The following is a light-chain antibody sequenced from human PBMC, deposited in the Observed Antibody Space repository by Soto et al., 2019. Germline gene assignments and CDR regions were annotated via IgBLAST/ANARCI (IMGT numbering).Light chain of an antibody. CDR3: RSYAGSGNWV. CDR1: SSDVGGYDY. CDR2: DVS. V-gene: IGLV2-8*01. Sequence: QSALTQPPSASGSPGQSVTISCTGTSSDVGGYDYVSWYQQEPGKAPKVMIYDVSRRPSGVPDRFSGSKSGNTASLTVSGLQADDEADYYCRSYAGSGNWVFGGGTKLTVL. J-gene: IGLJ3*02.